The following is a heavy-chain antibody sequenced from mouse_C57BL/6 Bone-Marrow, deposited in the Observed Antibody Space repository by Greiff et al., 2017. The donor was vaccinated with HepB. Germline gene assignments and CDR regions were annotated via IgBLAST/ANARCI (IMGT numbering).Heavy chain of an antibody. CDR2: ISYDGSN. CDR3: AGGSVDY. D-gene: IGHD1-1*02. CDR1: GYSITSGYY. J-gene: IGHJ2*01. Sequence: ESGPGLVKPSQSLSLTCSVTGYSITSGYYWNWIRQFPGNKLEWMGYISYDGSNNYNPSLKNRISITRDTSKNQFFLKLNSVTTEDTATYYCAGGSVDYGGQGTTLTVSS. V-gene: IGHV3-6*01.